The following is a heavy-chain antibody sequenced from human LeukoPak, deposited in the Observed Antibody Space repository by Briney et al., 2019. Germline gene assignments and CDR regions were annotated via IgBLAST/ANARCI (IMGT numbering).Heavy chain of an antibody. CDR2: IIPIFGTA. J-gene: IGHJ4*02. CDR3: AREGGHWNYVFDY. D-gene: IGHD1-7*01. V-gene: IGHV1-69*13. Sequence: GASVKVSCKASGGTFISYAISWVRQAPGQGLEWMGGIIPIFGTANYAQKFQGRVTITADESTSTAYMELSSLRSEDTAVYYCAREGGHWNYVFDYWGQGTLVTVSS. CDR1: GGTFISYA.